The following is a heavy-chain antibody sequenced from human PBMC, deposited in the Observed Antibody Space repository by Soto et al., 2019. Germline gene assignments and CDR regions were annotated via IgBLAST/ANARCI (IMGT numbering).Heavy chain of an antibody. CDR3: ARMPGPWYFDL. D-gene: IGHD2-2*01. CDR1: GGSLSCFY. Sequence: SETLSLTCAVHGGSLSCFYWTWIRQPPGKGLEWIGEINHSGSSNYNPPLKSRVTMSLDTSRNQFSLSLNSVTAADTAVYYCARMPGPWYFDLWGRGTLVTVSS. V-gene: IGHV4-34*01. J-gene: IGHJ2*01. CDR2: INHSGSS.